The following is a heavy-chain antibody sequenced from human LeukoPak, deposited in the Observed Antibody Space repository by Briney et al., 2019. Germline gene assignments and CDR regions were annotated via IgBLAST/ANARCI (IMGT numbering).Heavy chain of an antibody. Sequence: GGPLRLSCAASGFTFSNYAMTWVRQAPGKGLEWVSVISGSGGSTYSADSVKGRFTISRDNSKNTLFLQMSSLRPGDTAVYYCAKLPDADSAWWFDPWGQGTLVTVSS. CDR1: GFTFSNYA. CDR3: AKLPDADSAWWFDP. CDR2: ISGSGGST. V-gene: IGHV3-23*01. D-gene: IGHD2-2*01. J-gene: IGHJ5*02.